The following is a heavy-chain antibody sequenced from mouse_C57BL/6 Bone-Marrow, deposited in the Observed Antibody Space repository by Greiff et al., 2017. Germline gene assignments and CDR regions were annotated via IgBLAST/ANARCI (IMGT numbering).Heavy chain of an antibody. Sequence: QVQLQQPGAELVKPGASVKLSCKASGYTFTSYWMHWVKQRPGQGLEWIGMIHPNSGSTNYNEKFKSKATLTVDKSSSTAYMQLSSLTSEDSAVYYCARMGLLRCYAYFDVWGTGTTVTVSS. D-gene: IGHD1-1*01. CDR2: IHPNSGST. V-gene: IGHV1-64*01. CDR1: GYTFTSYW. J-gene: IGHJ1*03. CDR3: ARMGLLRCYAYFDV.